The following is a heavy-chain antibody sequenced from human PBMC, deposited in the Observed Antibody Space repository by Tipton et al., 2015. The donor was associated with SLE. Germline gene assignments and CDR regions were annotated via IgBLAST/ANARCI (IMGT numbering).Heavy chain of an antibody. CDR2: IYHSGST. CDR1: GYSISSGYY. CDR3: ARGGDY. Sequence: TLSLTCTVSGYSISSGYYWGWVRQPPGKGLEWIGSIYHSGSTYYNPSLKSRVTISVDTSKNQFSLKLSSVTAADTAVYYCARGGDYWGQGTLVTVSS. V-gene: IGHV4-38-2*02. J-gene: IGHJ4*02. D-gene: IGHD3-16*01.